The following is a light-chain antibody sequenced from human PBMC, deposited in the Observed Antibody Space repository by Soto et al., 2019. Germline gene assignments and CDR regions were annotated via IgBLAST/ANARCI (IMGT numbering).Light chain of an antibody. CDR3: TSYAGANTLL. V-gene: IGLV2-8*01. CDR1: SRDIGDYNW. J-gene: IGLJ2*01. CDR2: EVS. Sequence: QSALPQPPSASGSPGQSVTVSCTGTSRDIGDYNWVSWYQQHPGKAPKLMIFEVSKRPSGVPDRFSGSKSGNTASLTVSGLQAEDEADYYCTSYAGANTLLFGGGTKLTVL.